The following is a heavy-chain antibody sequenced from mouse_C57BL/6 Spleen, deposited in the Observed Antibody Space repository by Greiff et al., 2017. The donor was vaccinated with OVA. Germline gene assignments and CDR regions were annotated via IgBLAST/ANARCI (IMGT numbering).Heavy chain of an antibody. CDR3: ARGYYSNSFYY. CDR1: GYAFSSYW. Sequence: VQLQPSGAELVKPGASVKISCKASGYAFSSYWMNWVKQRPGKGLEWIGQIYPGDGDTNYNGKFKGKAILTADKSSSTAYMQLSSLTSEDSAVYFCARGYYSNSFYYWGQGTTLTVSS. D-gene: IGHD2-5*01. CDR2: IYPGDGDT. J-gene: IGHJ2*01. V-gene: IGHV1-80*01.